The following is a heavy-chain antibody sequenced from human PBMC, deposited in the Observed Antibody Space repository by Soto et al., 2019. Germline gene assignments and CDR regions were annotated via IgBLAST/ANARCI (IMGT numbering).Heavy chain of an antibody. CDR1: GFTFNTYG. CDR3: AKVAERSMITFGGVIAD. D-gene: IGHD3-16*02. CDR2: ISFDAKIQ. V-gene: IGHV3-30*18. J-gene: IGHJ4*02. Sequence: VQLVESGGGVVQPGRTLRLSCAASGFTFNTYGMHWVRQAPGKGLEWVAVISFDAKIQYYADSVKGRFTISRDNTKNTMSLQMDSLRPEDTAVYYCAKVAERSMITFGGVIADWGQGTLVTVSS.